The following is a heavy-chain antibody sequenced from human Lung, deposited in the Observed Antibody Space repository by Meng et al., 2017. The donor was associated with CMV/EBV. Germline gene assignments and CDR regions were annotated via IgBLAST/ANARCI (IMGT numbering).Heavy chain of an antibody. CDR3: ARDLDIGYGMDV. CDR1: GGSVSSGSYY. J-gene: IGHJ6*02. D-gene: IGHD2-15*01. V-gene: IGHV4-61*01. Sequence: SETLSLXCTVSGGSVSSGSYYWSWIRQPPGKELEWIGYIYYSGSTNYNPSLKSRVTISVDTSKNQFSLKLSSVTAADTAVYYCARDLDIGYGMDVWGQGXTVTVSS. CDR2: IYYSGST.